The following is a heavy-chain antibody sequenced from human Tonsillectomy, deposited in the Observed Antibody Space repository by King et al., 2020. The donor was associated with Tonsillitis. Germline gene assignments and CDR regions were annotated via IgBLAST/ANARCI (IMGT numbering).Heavy chain of an antibody. CDR1: GFTFSNYD. J-gene: IGHJ6*02. Sequence: VQLVESGGGVVQPGRSLRLSCAASGFTFSNYDMHWVRQAPGKGLEWVAVISYDGSNKYYAESVKGRFTISRDNSKNTLFLQMNSLRVEDTAVYYCTSGEDCSGGSCHYYGMDVWGQGTTVTVSS. D-gene: IGHD2-15*01. V-gene: IGHV3-33*05. CDR2: ISYDGSNK. CDR3: TSGEDCSGGSCHYYGMDV.